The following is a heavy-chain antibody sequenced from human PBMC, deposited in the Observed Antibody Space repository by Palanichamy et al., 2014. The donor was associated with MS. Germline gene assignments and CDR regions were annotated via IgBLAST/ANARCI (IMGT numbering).Heavy chain of an antibody. CDR2: IYPGDTDT. Sequence: VRQMPGKGLEWMGIIYPGDTDTRYSPSFQGQVTISADKSISTAYLQWSSLKASDTAMYYCARQVAAYYYGMDVWGQGTTVTVSS. V-gene: IGHV5-51*01. J-gene: IGHJ6*02. D-gene: IGHD2-15*01. CDR3: ARQVAAYYYGMDV.